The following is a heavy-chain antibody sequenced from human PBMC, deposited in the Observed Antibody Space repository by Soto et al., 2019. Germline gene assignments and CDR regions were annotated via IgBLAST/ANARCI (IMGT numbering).Heavy chain of an antibody. D-gene: IGHD5-18*01. CDR1: GGTFSSYA. V-gene: IGHV1-69*13. Sequence: SVKVSCKASGGTFSSYAISWVRQAPGQGLEWMGGIIPIFGTANYAQKFQGRVTITADESTSTAYMELSSLRSEDTAVYYCAKDPEPYTAMAPTLIDYWGQGTLVTVSS. CDR2: IIPIFGTA. CDR3: AKDPEPYTAMAPTLIDY. J-gene: IGHJ4*02.